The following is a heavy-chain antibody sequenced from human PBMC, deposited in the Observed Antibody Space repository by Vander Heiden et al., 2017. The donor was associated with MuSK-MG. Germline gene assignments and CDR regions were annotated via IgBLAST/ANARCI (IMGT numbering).Heavy chain of an antibody. CDR1: GGTFSSYA. CDR2: IIPIFGTA. J-gene: IGHJ5*02. V-gene: IGHV1-69*18. Sequence: QVQLVQSGAEVKKPGSSVKVSCKASGGTFSSYAISWVRQAPGQGLGWMGRIIPIFGTANYAQEFQGRVTITADESTSTAYLEMSSLRSEDTAVYYWARDLGIAAAGTNGWFDPWGQGTLVTVSS. CDR3: ARDLGIAAAGTNGWFDP. D-gene: IGHD6-13*01.